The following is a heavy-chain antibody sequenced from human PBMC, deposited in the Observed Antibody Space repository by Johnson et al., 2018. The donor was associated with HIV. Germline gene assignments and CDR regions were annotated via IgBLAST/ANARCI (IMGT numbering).Heavy chain of an antibody. V-gene: IGHV3-30-3*01. Sequence: QVQLVESGGGVVQPGRSLRLSCAASGFTFSSYALHWVRQAPGKGLEWVAVLSYDGSNQFYADSVTGRFTISRDNSMNTLYLQMNSLRAGDTAVYYCARAPRFGRVRGSAFDIWGQGTMVTVSS. J-gene: IGHJ3*02. CDR2: LSYDGSNQ. D-gene: IGHD3-10*01. CDR1: GFTFSSYA. CDR3: ARAPRFGRVRGSAFDI.